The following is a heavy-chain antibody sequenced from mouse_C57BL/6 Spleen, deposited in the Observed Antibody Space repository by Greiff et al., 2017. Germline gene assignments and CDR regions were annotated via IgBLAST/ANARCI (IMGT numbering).Heavy chain of an antibody. CDR3: ASYGSLFAY. D-gene: IGHD1-1*01. V-gene: IGHV5-4*01. CDR1: GFTFSSYA. CDR2: ISDGGSYT. J-gene: IGHJ3*01. Sequence: EVQGVESGGGLVKPGGSLKLSCAASGFTFSSYAMSWVRQTPEKRLEWVATISDGGSYTYYPDNVKGRFTISRDNAKNNLYLQMSHLKSEDTAMYYCASYGSLFAYWGQGTLVTVSA.